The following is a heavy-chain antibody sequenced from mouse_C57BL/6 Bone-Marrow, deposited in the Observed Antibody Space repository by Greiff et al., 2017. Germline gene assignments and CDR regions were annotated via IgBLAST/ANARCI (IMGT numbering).Heavy chain of an antibody. D-gene: IGHD1-1*01. V-gene: IGHV1-5*01. J-gene: IGHJ2*01. CDR1: GYTFTSYW. CDR2: IYPGNSDT. Sequence: VQLKQSGTVLARPGASVKMSCKTSGYTFTSYWMHWVKQRPGQGLEWIGDIYPGNSDTCYNQKFKGKAKLTAVTSANTAYMELSSLTNEDGAVCYCTEDYYGSSFDYWGQGTTRTVSS. CDR3: TEDYYGSSFDY.